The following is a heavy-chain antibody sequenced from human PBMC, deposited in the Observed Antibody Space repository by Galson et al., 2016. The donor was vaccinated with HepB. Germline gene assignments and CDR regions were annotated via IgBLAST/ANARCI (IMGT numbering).Heavy chain of an antibody. Sequence: SVKVSCKASGFTFTISAVKWVRQARGQRLEWIGWIVVDSGNAHYAQKFQERVTITRDTSTSTAYMELSSLRSEDTAEYYCAAESDPNYDSLTDSYFYSPGPLDPWGQGTQVTGSS. CDR2: IVVDSGNA. CDR1: GFTFTISA. V-gene: IGHV1-58*01. D-gene: IGHD3-9*01. CDR3: AAESDPNYDSLTDSYFYSPGPLDP. J-gene: IGHJ5*02.